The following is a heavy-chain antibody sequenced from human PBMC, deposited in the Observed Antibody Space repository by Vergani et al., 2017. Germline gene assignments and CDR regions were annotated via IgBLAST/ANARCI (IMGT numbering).Heavy chain of an antibody. Sequence: EVQLVESGGGLVQPGRSLRLSCAASGFTFDDYAMHWVRQAPGEGLEWVSGISWNSGSIGYADSVKGRFTISRDNAKNSLYLQMNSLRAEDTAVYYCAGVWPHFDWLLLDYWGQGTLVTVSS. J-gene: IGHJ4*02. CDR3: AGVWPHFDWLLLDY. D-gene: IGHD3-9*01. CDR1: GFTFDDYA. CDR2: ISWNSGSI. V-gene: IGHV3-9*01.